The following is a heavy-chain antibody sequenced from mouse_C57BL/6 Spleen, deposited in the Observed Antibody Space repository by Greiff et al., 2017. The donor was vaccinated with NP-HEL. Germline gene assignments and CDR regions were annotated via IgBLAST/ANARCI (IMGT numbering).Heavy chain of an antibody. CDR2: IWSGGST. V-gene: IGHV2-2*01. D-gene: IGHD1-1*01. CDR1: GFSLTSYG. Sequence: VKLMESGPGLVQPSQSLSITCTVSGFSLTSYGVHWVRQSPGKGLEWLGVIWSGGSTDYNAAFISRLSISKDNSKSQVFFKMNSLQADDTAIYYCAREITTVVATQDAMDYWGQGTSVTVSS. CDR3: AREITTVVATQDAMDY. J-gene: IGHJ4*01.